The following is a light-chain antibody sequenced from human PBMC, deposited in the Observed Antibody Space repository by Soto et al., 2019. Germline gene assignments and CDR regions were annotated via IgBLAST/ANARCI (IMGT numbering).Light chain of an antibody. CDR1: STDVGAYNY. Sequence: QSVLTQPPSASGSPGQSVTISCTGTSTDVGAYNYVSWYQQRPGKAPKPMIFEVTKRPSGVPDRFSGSKSGNTASLTVSGVQADDEADYYCSSYAGSNSFVFGTGTKVTVL. CDR2: EVT. CDR3: SSYAGSNSFV. V-gene: IGLV2-8*01. J-gene: IGLJ1*01.